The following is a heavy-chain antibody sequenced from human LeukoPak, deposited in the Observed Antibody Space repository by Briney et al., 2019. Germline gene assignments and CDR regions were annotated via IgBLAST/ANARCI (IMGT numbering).Heavy chain of an antibody. V-gene: IGHV3-23*01. J-gene: IGHJ4*02. CDR3: AKGKVAAAARFDY. Sequence: PGGSLRLSCAASGFTFDNFAMSWVRQAPGKGLEWVSEISGSGGIAYYADSLKGRFTISRDNSNNTLYLQMNSLRVEDTALYYCAKGKVAAAARFDYWGQGILVTVTS. D-gene: IGHD6-13*01. CDR1: GFTFDNFA. CDR2: ISGSGGIA.